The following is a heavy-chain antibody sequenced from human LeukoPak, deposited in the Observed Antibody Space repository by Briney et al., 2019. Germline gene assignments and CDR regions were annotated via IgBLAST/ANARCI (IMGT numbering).Heavy chain of an antibody. J-gene: IGHJ6*02. D-gene: IGHD6-13*01. CDR1: GFTFSSYG. CDR2: IWYDGDNK. CDR3: ARDGIAAAGQYYCYGMDV. Sequence: PRGSLRLSCAASGFTFSSYGMHWVRQAPGKGLEWVAVIWYDGDNKYYADSVKGRFTISRDNSKNTLYLQMNSLRAEDTAVYYCARDGIAAAGQYYCYGMDVWGQGTTVTVSS. V-gene: IGHV3-33*01.